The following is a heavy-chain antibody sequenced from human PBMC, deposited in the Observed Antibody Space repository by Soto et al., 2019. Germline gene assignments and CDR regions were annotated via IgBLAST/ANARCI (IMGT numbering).Heavy chain of an antibody. CDR1: GGSISNGDYY. Sequence: SETLSLTCTVSGGSISNGDYYWNWIRQHPEKGLEWIGYINYRGSTFYNPSLKSRITISVEKSKNQFSLKLSSVTAADTAVYYCARDAPETAPYWGQGTLVTVSS. D-gene: IGHD2-2*01. CDR2: INYRGST. CDR3: ARDAPETAPY. J-gene: IGHJ4*02. V-gene: IGHV4-31*03.